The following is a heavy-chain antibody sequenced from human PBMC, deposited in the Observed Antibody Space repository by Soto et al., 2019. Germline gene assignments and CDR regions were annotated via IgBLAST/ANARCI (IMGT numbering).Heavy chain of an antibody. CDR3: AHRRGAPGHLDY. Sequence: QITLKESGPTLVKPTQTLTLTCIFSGVSLNTNGVGVGWIRQPPGKALEWLALIYLDDDKRYSPSLNNRLTISKDTSNTQVVRTMTNNDPVDTATYYCAHRRGAPGHLDYWGQGTLVTVSS. CDR1: GVSLNTNGVG. CDR2: IYLDDDK. V-gene: IGHV2-5*02. J-gene: IGHJ4*02.